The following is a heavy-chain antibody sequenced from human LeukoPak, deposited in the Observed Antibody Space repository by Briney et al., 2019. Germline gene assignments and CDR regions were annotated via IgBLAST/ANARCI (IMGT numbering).Heavy chain of an antibody. J-gene: IGHJ4*02. CDR2: IYYSGST. V-gene: IGHV4-39*01. D-gene: IGHD3-10*01. Sequence: SETLSLTCAVSGGSISSSSYYWGWIRQPPGKGLEWIGSIYYSGSTYYNPSLKSRVTISVDTSKNQFSLKLSSVTAADTAVYYCARHGHYYGSGSYYYWGQGTLVTVSS. CDR1: GGSISSSSYY. CDR3: ARHGHYYGSGSYYY.